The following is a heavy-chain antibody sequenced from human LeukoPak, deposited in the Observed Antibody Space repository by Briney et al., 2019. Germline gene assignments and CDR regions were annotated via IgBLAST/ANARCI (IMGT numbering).Heavy chain of an antibody. CDR3: ARGDRGFDY. CDR1: GFTFSASW. V-gene: IGHV3-7*01. Sequence: PGGSLRLSCAASGFTFSASWMTWVRQAPGKGLEWVTNINQDGSEKYYVDSVKGRFTISRDNARNALDLQMNSLRTEDTAVYYCARGDRGFDYWGQGTLVTVSS. J-gene: IGHJ4*02. CDR2: INQDGSEK.